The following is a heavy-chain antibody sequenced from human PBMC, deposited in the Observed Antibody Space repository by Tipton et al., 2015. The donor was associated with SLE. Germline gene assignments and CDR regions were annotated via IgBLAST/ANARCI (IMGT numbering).Heavy chain of an antibody. CDR1: GGSTSYYY. CDR3: ARGVYEDAFDI. D-gene: IGHD2/OR15-2a*01. V-gene: IGHV4-38-2*02. J-gene: IGHJ3*02. CDR2: IYHSGST. Sequence: TLSLTCTVSGGSTSYYYWNWIRQPPGRGLEWVGSIYHSGSTYYNVSLKSRVTISVDTSKNQFSLKLSSVTAADTAVYYCARGVYEDAFDIWGQGTMVTVSS.